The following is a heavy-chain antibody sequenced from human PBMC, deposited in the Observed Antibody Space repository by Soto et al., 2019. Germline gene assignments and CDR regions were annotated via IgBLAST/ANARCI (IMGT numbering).Heavy chain of an antibody. Sequence: QVQLQESGPGLVKPSQTLSLTCTVSGGSISSGGYYWSWIRQHPGKGLEWIGYIYHSGTTYYNPSLKSRVTVSLDTAKNQFSLRRTSVSAADTSVYYCARVRGNQLLVWFGPWGQGTLGTVSS. CDR1: GGSISSGGYY. CDR2: IYHSGTT. V-gene: IGHV4-31*03. J-gene: IGHJ5*02. CDR3: ARVRGNQLLVWFGP. D-gene: IGHD2-2*01.